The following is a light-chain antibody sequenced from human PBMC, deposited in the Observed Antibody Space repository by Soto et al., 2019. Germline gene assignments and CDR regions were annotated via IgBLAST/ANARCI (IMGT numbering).Light chain of an antibody. CDR1: QSIATF. V-gene: IGKV1-39*01. Sequence: QMTQSPSSLSASVGDRVTITCLASQSIATFLNWYQQKLGKAPKLLIYATSNLQRGVPSRYSGSGFGTDFTLTIRSLQPEDFASYYCQQSSDSPQTFGQGTKVEI. J-gene: IGKJ1*01. CDR3: QQSSDSPQT. CDR2: ATS.